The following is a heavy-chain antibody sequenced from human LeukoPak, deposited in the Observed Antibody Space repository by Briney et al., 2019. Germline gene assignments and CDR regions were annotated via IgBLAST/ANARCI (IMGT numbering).Heavy chain of an antibody. J-gene: IGHJ4*02. CDR3: ARDTAMKR. V-gene: IGHV4-59*11. Sequence: KPSETLSLTCTVSGGSISSHYWSWIRQPPGKGLEWIGYIYYSGSTNYNPSLKSRVTISVDTSKNQFSLKLSSVTAADTAVYYCARDTAMKRWGQGTLVTVSS. CDR1: GGSISSHY. CDR2: IYYSGST. D-gene: IGHD5-18*01.